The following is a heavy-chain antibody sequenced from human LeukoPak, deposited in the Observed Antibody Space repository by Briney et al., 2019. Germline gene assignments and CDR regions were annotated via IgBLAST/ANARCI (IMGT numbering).Heavy chain of an antibody. Sequence: EASVKVSCKASGYTFTGYYMHWVRQAPGQGLEWMGWINPNSGGTNYAQKFQGRVTMTRDTSISTAYMELSRLRSDDTAVYYCARDQRAAGKPSHPDYWGQGTLVTVSS. J-gene: IGHJ4*02. V-gene: IGHV1-2*02. D-gene: IGHD6-13*01. CDR2: INPNSGGT. CDR3: ARDQRAAGKPSHPDY. CDR1: GYTFTGYY.